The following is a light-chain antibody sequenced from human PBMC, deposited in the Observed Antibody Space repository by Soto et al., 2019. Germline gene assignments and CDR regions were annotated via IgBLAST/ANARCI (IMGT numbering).Light chain of an antibody. V-gene: IGKV1-8*01. Sequence: AIRMTQSPSSFSASTGDRVTITCRASQGISSYLAWYQQKPGKAPKLLIYAASTVQSGVPSRFSGSGSGTDFTLTISCLQYEDFATYYCQQYYSYPRTFGQGTKVEIK. CDR3: QQYYSYPRT. CDR1: QGISSY. J-gene: IGKJ1*01. CDR2: AAS.